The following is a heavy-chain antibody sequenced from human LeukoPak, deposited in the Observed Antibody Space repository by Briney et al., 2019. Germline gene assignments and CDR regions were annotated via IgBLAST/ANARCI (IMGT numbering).Heavy chain of an antibody. CDR2: ISWNSGGI. Sequence: GGSLRLSCAASGFTFDDYAMHWVRQAPGKGLEGVSGISWNSGGIGYADSVKGRFTISRDNAKNSLYLQMNSLRAEDTALYYCAKDIGYSGSYYDYWGQGTLVTVSS. D-gene: IGHD1-26*01. CDR1: GFTFDDYA. J-gene: IGHJ4*02. CDR3: AKDIGYSGSYYDY. V-gene: IGHV3-9*01.